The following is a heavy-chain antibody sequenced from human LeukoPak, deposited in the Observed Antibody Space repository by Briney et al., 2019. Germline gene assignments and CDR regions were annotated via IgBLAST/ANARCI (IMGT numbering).Heavy chain of an antibody. CDR3: ARAAYYDSSGYRVNLSAFDI. Sequence: PSETLSLTCSVSGYSISSGYYWSWIRQPPGKGLEWIGYIYYSGSTNYNPSLKSRVTISVDTSKNQFSLKLSSVTAADTAVYYCARAAYYDSSGYRVNLSAFDIWGQGTMVTVSS. CDR2: IYYSGST. CDR1: GYSISSGYY. J-gene: IGHJ3*02. V-gene: IGHV4-61*01. D-gene: IGHD3-22*01.